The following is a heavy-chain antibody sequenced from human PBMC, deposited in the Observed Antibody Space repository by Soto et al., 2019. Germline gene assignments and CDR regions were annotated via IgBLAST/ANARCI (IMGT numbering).Heavy chain of an antibody. V-gene: IGHV1-69*06. D-gene: IGHD1-26*01. CDR2: ILPVFGTT. Sequence: SEKVSCKASGDTSSNYGLSWVRQAPGQGLEWMGGILPVFGTTTYARNFQGRITITADKFTCSVYMELTSLGSDDTATYYCARDPHEIVGTDYHYYGMDVWDQGATVTVSS. CDR1: GDTSSNYG. J-gene: IGHJ6*02. CDR3: ARDPHEIVGTDYHYYGMDV.